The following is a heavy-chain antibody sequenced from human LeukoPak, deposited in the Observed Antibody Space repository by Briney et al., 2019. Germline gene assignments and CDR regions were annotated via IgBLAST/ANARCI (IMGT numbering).Heavy chain of an antibody. CDR3: ARHPYPVGALDDDAFDI. V-gene: IGHV4-39*01. CDR2: IYYSGST. Sequence: SETLSLTCTVSGGSISSSIYYWGWIRQPPGKGLEWIGSIYYSGSTYYNPSLKSRVTISVDTSKNQFSLKLSSVTAADTAVYYCARHPYPVGALDDDAFDIWGQGTMVTVSS. D-gene: IGHD1-26*01. J-gene: IGHJ3*02. CDR1: GGSISSSIYY.